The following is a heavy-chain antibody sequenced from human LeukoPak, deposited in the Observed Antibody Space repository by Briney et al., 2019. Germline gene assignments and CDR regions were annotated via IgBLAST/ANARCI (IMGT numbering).Heavy chain of an antibody. V-gene: IGHV3-66*01. CDR2: IHSGGST. J-gene: IGHJ4*02. CDR3: VGATGFGY. Sequence: PGGSLGLSCAVSGFTVSSNYMSWVRQAPGKGLEWVSVIHSGGSTYYADSVTGRFTVSRDNSKNTVSLQMNSLRVGDTAVYYCVGATGFGYWGQGTLVTVSS. CDR1: GFTVSSNY. D-gene: IGHD4-17*01.